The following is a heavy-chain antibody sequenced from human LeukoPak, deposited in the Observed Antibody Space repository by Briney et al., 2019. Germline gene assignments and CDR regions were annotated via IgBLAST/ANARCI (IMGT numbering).Heavy chain of an antibody. CDR1: GFTFSSYA. CDR2: ISGSGGNT. D-gene: IGHD1-14*01. J-gene: IGHJ4*02. CDR3: ASRGPAYYFDY. V-gene: IGHV3-23*01. Sequence: GSLRLSCAASGFTFSSYAMSWVRQAPGKGLEWVSGISGSGGNTYYADSVKGRFTISRDNSKNTLYLQMNSLRAEDTAVYYCASRGPAYYFDYWGQGTLVTVSS.